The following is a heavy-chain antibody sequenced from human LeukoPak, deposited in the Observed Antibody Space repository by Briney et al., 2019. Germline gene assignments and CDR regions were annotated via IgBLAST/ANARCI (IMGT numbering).Heavy chain of an antibody. CDR3: ARGKHYYDSSGYSPFDY. CDR1: GGSISSYY. Sequence: SETPSLTCTVSGGSISSYYWSWIRQPPGKGLEWIGYIYYSGSTNYNPSLKSRVTISMDTSNYQFYLKLSSVTAADTAVYYCARGKHYYDSSGYSPFDYWGQGTLVTVSS. V-gene: IGHV4-59*01. D-gene: IGHD3-22*01. J-gene: IGHJ4*02. CDR2: IYYSGST.